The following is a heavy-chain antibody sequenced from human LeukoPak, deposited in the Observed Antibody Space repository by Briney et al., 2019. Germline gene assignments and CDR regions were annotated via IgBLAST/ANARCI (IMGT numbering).Heavy chain of an antibody. V-gene: IGHV3-21*01. CDR2: ISSYSSYI. J-gene: IGHJ4*02. CDR3: ARDRSNGDYAFDY. D-gene: IGHD4-17*01. CDR1: EFTFSSYD. Sequence: GGSLRLSCAASEFTFSSYDMNWVRQAPGKGLEWVSSISSYSSYIYYADSVKGRFTISRDNAKNSLYLQMNSLRAEDTAGYYCARDRSNGDYAFDYWGQGALVTVSS.